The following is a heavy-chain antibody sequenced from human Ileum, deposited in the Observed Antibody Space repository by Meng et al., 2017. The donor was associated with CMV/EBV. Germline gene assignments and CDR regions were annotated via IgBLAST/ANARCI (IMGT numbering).Heavy chain of an antibody. CDR3: AKGCSDRRCYIHY. D-gene: IGHD2-15*01. J-gene: IGHJ4*02. V-gene: IGHV3-53*01. Sequence: GESLKISCAASGFTVSSNYMNWVRQAPGKGLEWVSVIYSGGSTYYADSVKGRFTISRDNSKNTLYLQMNSLGAEDTAIYYCAKGCSDRRCYIHYWGQGTLVTVSS. CDR2: IYSGGST. CDR1: GFTVSSNY.